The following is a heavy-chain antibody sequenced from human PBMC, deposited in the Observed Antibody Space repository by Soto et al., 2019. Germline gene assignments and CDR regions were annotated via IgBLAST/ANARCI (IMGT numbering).Heavy chain of an antibody. J-gene: IGHJ4*02. Sequence: QVQLVESGGGVVQPGRSLRLSCAASGFTFSSYGMHWVRQAPGKGLEWVAVIWYDGSNKYYADSVKGRFTISRDNSKNTLYLQMNRLRAEDTAVYYCARDLSHCSGGSCYPAQVDYWGQGTLVTVSS. CDR3: ARDLSHCSGGSCYPAQVDY. V-gene: IGHV3-33*01. CDR2: IWYDGSNK. CDR1: GFTFSSYG. D-gene: IGHD2-15*01.